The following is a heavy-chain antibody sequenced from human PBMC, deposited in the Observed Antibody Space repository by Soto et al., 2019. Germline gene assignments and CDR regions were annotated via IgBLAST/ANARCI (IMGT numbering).Heavy chain of an antibody. Sequence: QVQLQESGPGLVKPSETLSLTCTVSGGSISSYYWSWIRQPPGQGLEWSGYIYYTGSTNYNPPLMSRLTISVDTTKNHFSLKMSSVTAADTAVYYCARSDGRYWGQGTLVTVSS. V-gene: IGHV4-59*01. J-gene: IGHJ4*02. CDR1: GGSISSYY. CDR3: ARSDGRY. CDR2: IYYTGST.